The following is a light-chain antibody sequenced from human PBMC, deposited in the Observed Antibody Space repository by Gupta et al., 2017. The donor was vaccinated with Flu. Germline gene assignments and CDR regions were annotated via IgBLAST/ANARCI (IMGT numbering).Light chain of an antibody. CDR3: QQYNSYSPYT. CDR1: QSISCW. J-gene: IGKJ2*01. V-gene: IGKV1-5*03. Sequence: DVQMTRSPSTPSASVADKVTIPCRASQSISCWLAWYQQKPGKAPKLLIYKASSLESGVPSRFRGSGSGTEFTLTISSLQPDDFATYYCQQYNSYSPYTFGQGTKLEIK. CDR2: KAS.